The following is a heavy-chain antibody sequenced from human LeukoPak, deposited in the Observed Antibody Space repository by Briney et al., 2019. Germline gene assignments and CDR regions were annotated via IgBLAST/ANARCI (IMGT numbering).Heavy chain of an antibody. D-gene: IGHD6-13*01. CDR3: AGIAAAGTGSHFEH. Sequence: GGSLRLSCAASGFTFSDYYMSWIRQAPGKGLECVSSISRGGAYTYYADSVKGRFTISRDNSKNTLYLQMNSLRSEDTAVYYCAGIAAAGTGSHFEHWGQGTLVTVSS. CDR2: ISRGGAYT. CDR1: GFTFSDYY. V-gene: IGHV3-11*06. J-gene: IGHJ4*02.